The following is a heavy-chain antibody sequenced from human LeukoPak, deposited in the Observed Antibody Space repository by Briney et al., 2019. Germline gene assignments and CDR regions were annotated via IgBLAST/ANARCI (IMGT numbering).Heavy chain of an antibody. CDR3: ARDALAAAGTGAGY. Sequence: GGSLRLSCAASGFTFSSYSMNWVRQAPGKGLEWVSSISSSGTYIYYTDSVKGRFTISRDNAKNSLYLQMNSLRAEDTAVYYCARDALAAAGTGAGYWGQGTLLTVSS. J-gene: IGHJ4*02. D-gene: IGHD6-13*01. V-gene: IGHV3-21*01. CDR2: ISSSGTYI. CDR1: GFTFSSYS.